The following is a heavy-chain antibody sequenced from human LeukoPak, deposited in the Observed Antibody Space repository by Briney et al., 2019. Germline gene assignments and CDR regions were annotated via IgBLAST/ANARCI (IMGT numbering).Heavy chain of an antibody. V-gene: IGHV3-23*01. D-gene: IGHD1-14*01. CDR2: ISGGGGST. CDR3: AKGSGINHYHWIDP. Sequence: GGSLRLSCAASAFTFSSYAMNWVRQAPGKGLEWVSGISGGGGSTYYADSVEGRFTISRDNSKNTLYLQMDSLRAEDTALYYCAKGSGINHYHWIDPWGQGTLVTVSS. J-gene: IGHJ5*02. CDR1: AFTFSSYA.